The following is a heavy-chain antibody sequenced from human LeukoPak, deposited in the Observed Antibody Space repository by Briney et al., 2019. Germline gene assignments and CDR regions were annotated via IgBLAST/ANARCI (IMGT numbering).Heavy chain of an antibody. V-gene: IGHV1-46*01. J-gene: IGHJ2*01. D-gene: IGHD1-26*01. Sequence: ASARVSCKASGSTFTRHWIHWVRQAPRQGREWMGIINPSGNSTYYAQKFQRSVTMTRDTSTSTLHMELSSLRSEDTAVYYCARDNSAVVGATMYGYFDLWGRGTLVSVSS. CDR1: GSTFTRHW. CDR3: ARDNSAVVGATMYGYFDL. CDR2: INPSGNST.